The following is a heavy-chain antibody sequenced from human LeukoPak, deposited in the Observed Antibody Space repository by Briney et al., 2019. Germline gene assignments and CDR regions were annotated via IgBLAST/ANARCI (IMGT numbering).Heavy chain of an antibody. J-gene: IGHJ4*02. CDR2: IYHSGST. D-gene: IGHD3-10*01. Sequence: SETLSLTCTVSGYSISSGYYWGWIRQPPGKGLEWIGSIYHSGSTYYNPSLKSRVTISVDTSKNQFSLKLSSVTAADTVVYYCAREWDAYGSGSGLFGYWGQGTLVTVSS. CDR1: GYSISSGYY. V-gene: IGHV4-38-2*02. CDR3: AREWDAYGSGSGLFGY.